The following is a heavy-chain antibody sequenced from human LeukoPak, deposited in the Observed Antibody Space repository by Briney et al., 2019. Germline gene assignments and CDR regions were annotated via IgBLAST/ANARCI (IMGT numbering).Heavy chain of an antibody. CDR1: GYTFTYYY. CDR3: ARKAGGSYRLDY. V-gene: IGHV1-46*01. J-gene: IGHJ4*02. Sequence: ASVKVSCKASGYTFTYYYMHWVRQAHGQGLEWMGIINPSGGSTSYAQKFQGRVTMTRDTSTSTVYMELSSLRSEDTAVYYCARKAGGSYRLDYWGQGTLVTVSS. D-gene: IGHD1-26*01. CDR2: INPSGGST.